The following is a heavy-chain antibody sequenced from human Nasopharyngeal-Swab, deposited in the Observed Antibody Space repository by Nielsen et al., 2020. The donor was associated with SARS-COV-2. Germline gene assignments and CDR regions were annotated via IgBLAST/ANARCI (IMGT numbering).Heavy chain of an antibody. CDR1: GDSVSTNSAT. CDR3: GREVSSHFDF. CDR2: TYYRSKWYN. V-gene: IGHV6-1*01. J-gene: IGHJ4*02. Sequence: SETLSLTCAISGDSVSTNSATWNWIRQSPSRGLEWLGRTYYRSKWYNDYAVSVKSRITINPDTSKNQFSLQLNSVTPEDTALYYCGREVSSHFDFWGQGTLVTVSS.